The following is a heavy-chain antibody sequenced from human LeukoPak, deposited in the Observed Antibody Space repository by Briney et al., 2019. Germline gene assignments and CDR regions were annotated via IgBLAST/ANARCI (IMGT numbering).Heavy chain of an antibody. D-gene: IGHD5-24*01. CDR3: ARDLEMATKLYWYFDL. CDR2: IIPIFGIA. Sequence: SVKVSCKASGGSFNNYAISWVRQAPGQGLEWMGRIIPIFGIANSAQKFQGRVTITADKSTNTAYMELSSLRSEDTAVYYCARDLEMATKLYWYFDLWGRGTLVTVSS. J-gene: IGHJ2*01. V-gene: IGHV1-69*04. CDR1: GGSFNNYA.